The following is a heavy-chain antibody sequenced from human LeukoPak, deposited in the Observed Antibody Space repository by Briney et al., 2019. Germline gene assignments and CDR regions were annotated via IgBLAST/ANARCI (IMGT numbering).Heavy chain of an antibody. CDR3: ARQGRIVVVTTTHDAFDI. CDR1: GYSFTTYW. V-gene: IGHV5-51*01. J-gene: IGHJ3*02. D-gene: IGHD2-21*02. CDR2: IYPGDSDA. Sequence: NHGESLNISCTGFGYSFTTYWIGWVRQMPGKGLEWMGIIYPGDSDARYSPSFQGQVTISVDKSISTAYLQWSSLKASDTAMYYCARQGRIVVVTTTHDAFDIWGQGTMVTVSS.